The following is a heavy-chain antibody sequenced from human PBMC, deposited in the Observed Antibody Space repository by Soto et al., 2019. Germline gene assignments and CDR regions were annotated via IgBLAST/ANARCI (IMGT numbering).Heavy chain of an antibody. CDR2: INPKSGGT. Sequence: GASVKVSCKASGYSFTDYHVHWVRQAPGQGLVWLGRINPKSGGTSTAQKFQGWVTMTRDTSINTAYMDLTRLRSDDTAVYYCARGHSADCSNGVCSFFYNHEMDVWGQGTPITV. J-gene: IGHJ6*02. D-gene: IGHD2-8*01. CDR1: GYSFTDYH. CDR3: ARGHSADCSNGVCSFFYNHEMDV. V-gene: IGHV1-2*04.